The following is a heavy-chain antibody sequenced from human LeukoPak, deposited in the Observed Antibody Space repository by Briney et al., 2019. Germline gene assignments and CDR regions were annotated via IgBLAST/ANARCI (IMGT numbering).Heavy chain of an antibody. V-gene: IGHV3-74*01. CDR2: MNQDGSDT. CDR1: GFTLSSDW. CDR3: ATVFGY. J-gene: IGHJ4*02. Sequence: GGSLRLSCAVSGFTLSSDWMHWVRQAPGKGLELVSRMNQDGSDTSYADSVKGRFTISRDNTKNTVYLQMTSLRAEDSDVYNCATVFGYWGQGTLVTVSS.